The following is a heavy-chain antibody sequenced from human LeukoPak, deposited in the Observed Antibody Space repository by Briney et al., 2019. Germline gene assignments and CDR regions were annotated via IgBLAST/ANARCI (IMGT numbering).Heavy chain of an antibody. CDR3: ARDGGYSSGWYGRNGMDV. D-gene: IGHD6-19*01. CDR2: IIPILGIA. V-gene: IGHV1-69*04. J-gene: IGHJ6*02. CDR1: GGTFSIYA. Sequence: ASVKVSCKASGGTFSIYAISWLRHAPGQGLEWMCKIIPILGIANNAQKFQGRVTITTDKSTSTAYMELSSLRSEDTAVYYCARDGGYSSGWYGRNGMDVWGQGTTVTVSS.